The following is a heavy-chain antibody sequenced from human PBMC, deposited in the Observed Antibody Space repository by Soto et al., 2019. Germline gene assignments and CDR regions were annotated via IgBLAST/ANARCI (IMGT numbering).Heavy chain of an antibody. CDR3: ARVCYCSGGSCWYYIDY. CDR1: GFTFSSYW. D-gene: IGHD2-15*01. CDR2: IKQDGSEK. Sequence: PGGSLRLSCAASGFTFSSYWMSWVRQAPGKGLEWVANIKQDGSEKYYVDSVKGRFTISRDNAKNSLYLQMNSLRAEDTAVYYCARVCYCSGGSCWYYIDYWGKGTLVTVDS. J-gene: IGHJ4*02. V-gene: IGHV3-7*03.